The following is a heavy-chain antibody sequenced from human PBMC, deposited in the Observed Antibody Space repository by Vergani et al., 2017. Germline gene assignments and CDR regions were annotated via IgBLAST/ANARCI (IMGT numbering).Heavy chain of an antibody. D-gene: IGHD6-19*01. J-gene: IGHJ3*02. CDR1: GFTFSSYD. CDR3: ARAVCDDSNGWYWDAFDI. Sequence: QVQLVESGGGVVQPGRSLRLSCAASGFTFSSYDMHWVRQAPGKGLEWVAVISYDGSNKYYADSVKGRFTISRDNSKNTLYLQMNSLRAEDTAVYYCARAVCDDSNGWYWDAFDIWGQGTMVTVSS. CDR2: ISYDGSNK. V-gene: IGHV3-30-3*01.